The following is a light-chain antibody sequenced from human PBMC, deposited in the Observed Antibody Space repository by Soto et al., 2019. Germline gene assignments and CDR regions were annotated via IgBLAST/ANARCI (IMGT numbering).Light chain of an antibody. V-gene: IGKV2-30*01. J-gene: IGKJ2*01. CDR3: MQTAHWPYT. Sequence: DVVMTPSPLSLPVTLGQSASISCTSRQSLVYADGNTYLNWIQQRPGQSPRRLIYKVFNRDSGVPDRFSGSASGSEFTLTISRVEAEDIGVYYCMQTAHWPYTFGRGTKVDIK. CDR2: KVF. CDR1: QSLVYADGNTY.